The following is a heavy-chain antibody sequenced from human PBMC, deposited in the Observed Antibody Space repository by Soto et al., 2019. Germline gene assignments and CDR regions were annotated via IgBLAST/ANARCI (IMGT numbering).Heavy chain of an antibody. D-gene: IGHD3-22*01. Sequence: QVQLVQSGAEVKKPGASVKVSCKASGYTFTGYYMHWVRQAPGQGLEWMGWINPNSGGTKSAQKFQGRVTMTRDTSISTAYMELSRLRSDDTAVYYCARFQGPSYYDSSGYYYWGQGTLVTVSS. CDR2: INPNSGGT. CDR3: ARFQGPSYYDSSGYYY. CDR1: GYTFTGYY. J-gene: IGHJ4*02. V-gene: IGHV1-2*02.